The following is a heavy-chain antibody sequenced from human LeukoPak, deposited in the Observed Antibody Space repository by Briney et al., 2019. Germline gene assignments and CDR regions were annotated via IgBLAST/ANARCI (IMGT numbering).Heavy chain of an antibody. CDR2: INTDGSGT. J-gene: IGHJ4*02. CDR1: GFTFSSYW. V-gene: IGHV3-74*01. CDR3: ARVRGELPTDY. Sequence: GGSLRLSCAASGFTFSSYWMHWVRQAPGKGLIWVSRINTDGSGTSYADSVKGRFTISRDNAKNSLYLQMNSLRAEDTAVYYCARVRGELPTDYWGQGTLVTVSS. D-gene: IGHD1-26*01.